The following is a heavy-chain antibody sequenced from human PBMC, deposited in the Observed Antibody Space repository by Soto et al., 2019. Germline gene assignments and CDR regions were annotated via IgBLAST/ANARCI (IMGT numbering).Heavy chain of an antibody. CDR1: GYTFTSYA. D-gene: IGHD3-16*01. CDR3: ARAPLWWDLDL. J-gene: IGHJ2*01. V-gene: IGHV1-3*05. Sequence: QVQLVQSGAEEKKPGASVKVSCKASGYTFTSYAMHWVRQAPGQRLEWMGWINAGSGNTKYSQKFQGRVSITSDTSARSSYMEWSSLISEDTAVNYCARAPLWWDLDLWGRGTLVPV. CDR2: INAGSGNT.